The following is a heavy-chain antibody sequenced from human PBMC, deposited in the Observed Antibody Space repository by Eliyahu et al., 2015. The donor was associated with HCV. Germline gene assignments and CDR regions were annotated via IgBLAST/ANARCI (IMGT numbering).Heavy chain of an antibody. CDR1: GXTFSTHG. CDR2: ISDDGIKK. D-gene: IGHD4-17*01. J-gene: IGHJ6*02. V-gene: IGHV3-30*18. Sequence: QVQLVESGGGVVQPGRSLRLSCAASGXTFSTHGMPWVRQAPGKGLEWVAVISDDGIKKYYADSVKGRFTISRDNSKSTLYLQMNSLRAEDTAVYYCAKVLTTVTLDGMDVWGQGTTVTVSS. CDR3: AKVLTTVTLDGMDV.